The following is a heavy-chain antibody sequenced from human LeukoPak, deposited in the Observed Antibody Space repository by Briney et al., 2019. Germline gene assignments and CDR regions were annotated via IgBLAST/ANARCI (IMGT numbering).Heavy chain of an antibody. CDR1: GGTFSSYA. J-gene: IGHJ3*01. D-gene: IGHD2-2*01. CDR3: ARDHQYVFDV. CDR2: IIPIFGTA. V-gene: IGHV1-69*13. Sequence: SVKVSCKASGGTFSSYAISWVRQAPGQGLEWMGGIIPIFGTANYAQKFQGRVTITADESTSTAYMELSSLRAEDTALYYCARDHQYVFDVWGQGTMVTVSS.